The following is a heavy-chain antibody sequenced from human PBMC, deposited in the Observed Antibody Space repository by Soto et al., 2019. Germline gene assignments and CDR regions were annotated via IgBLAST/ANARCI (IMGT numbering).Heavy chain of an antibody. V-gene: IGHV1-69*01. Sequence: QVQLVQSGAEVKKPGSSVKFSCKASGGTFSSYAISWVRQAPGQGLEWMGGIITVFGTANYAQKFQGRVTITADETTSTAYVELSSLRSEATAVYYCARVVRGTGYCDDWCQGTLVT. J-gene: IGHJ4*02. CDR3: ARVVRGTGYCDD. D-gene: IGHD2-2*01. CDR1: GGTFSSYA. CDR2: IITVFGTA.